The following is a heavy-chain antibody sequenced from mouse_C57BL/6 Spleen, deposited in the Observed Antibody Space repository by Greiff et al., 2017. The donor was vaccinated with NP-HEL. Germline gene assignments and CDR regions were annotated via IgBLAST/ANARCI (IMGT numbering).Heavy chain of an antibody. CDR1: GYTFTDYE. CDR2: IDPETGGT. CDR3: TRGDDYEDWFAY. Sequence: QVQLKQSGAELVRPGASVTLSCKASGYTFTDYEMHWVKQTPVHGLEWIGAIDPETGGTAYNQKFKGKAILTADKSSSTAYMELRSLTSEDSAVYYCTRGDDYEDWFAYWGQGTLVTVSA. D-gene: IGHD2-4*01. V-gene: IGHV1-15*01. J-gene: IGHJ3*01.